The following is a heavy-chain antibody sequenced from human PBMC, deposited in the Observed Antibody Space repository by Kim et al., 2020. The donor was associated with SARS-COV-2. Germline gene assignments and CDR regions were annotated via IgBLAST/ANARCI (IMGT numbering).Heavy chain of an antibody. CDR1: GFTFNHYN. V-gene: IGHV3-33*08. D-gene: IGHD3-22*01. J-gene: IGHJ3*02. Sequence: GGSLRLSCAASGFTFNHYNMHWVRQTPGKGLEWVADIWHDGTKEYYADSVKGRFTISRDNSKNTLYLQMTSLRAEDTAVYYCARVHHYDSVDTFDIWGQGTIVTVSS. CDR2: IWHDGTKE. CDR3: ARVHHYDSVDTFDI.